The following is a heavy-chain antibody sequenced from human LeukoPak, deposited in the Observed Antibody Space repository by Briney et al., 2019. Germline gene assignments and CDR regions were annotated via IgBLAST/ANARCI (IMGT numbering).Heavy chain of an antibody. V-gene: IGHV3-23*01. D-gene: IGHD6-6*01. CDR3: AKRVPYTSSSVYFDY. Sequence: GGSLRLSCAASGFTFSDYYMSWIRQAPGKGLEWVSSISDDGRSTYYADSVKGRFTISKDNSKNTMYLQMNNLRAEDTAIYYCAKRVPYTSSSVYFDYWGQGTLVTVSS. J-gene: IGHJ4*02. CDR1: GFTFSDYY. CDR2: ISDDGRST.